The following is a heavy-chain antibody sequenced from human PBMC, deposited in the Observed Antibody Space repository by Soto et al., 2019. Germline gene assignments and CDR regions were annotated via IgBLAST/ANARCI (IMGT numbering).Heavy chain of an antibody. Sequence: QVTLKESGPVMVKPTETLTLTCTVSGISLRNGRLGVSWIRQPPGKALEWLAHIFSNDEKSYNTSLRNRLTISKDTSNSQVVLTMTNVDPVDSATYFCALIKDCSRTDCYLASFDPWGQGTLVTVSS. D-gene: IGHD2-2*01. V-gene: IGHV2-26*01. CDR2: IFSNDEK. CDR1: GISLRNGRLG. J-gene: IGHJ5*02. CDR3: ALIKDCSRTDCYLASFDP.